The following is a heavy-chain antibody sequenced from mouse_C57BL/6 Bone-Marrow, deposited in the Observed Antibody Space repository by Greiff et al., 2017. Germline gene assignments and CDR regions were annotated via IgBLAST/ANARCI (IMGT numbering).Heavy chain of an antibody. D-gene: IGHD1-1*01. CDR1: GFSFNTYA. J-gene: IGHJ2*01. Sequence: EVQLVESGGGLVQPKGSLKLSCAASGFSFNTYAMNWVRQAPGKGLEWVARIRSKSNNYATYYADSVKDRFTISRDDSESMLYLQMNNLKTEDTAMYYCVRTGSSCPFDYWGQGTTLTVSS. CDR2: IRSKSNNYAT. CDR3: VRTGSSCPFDY. V-gene: IGHV10-1*01.